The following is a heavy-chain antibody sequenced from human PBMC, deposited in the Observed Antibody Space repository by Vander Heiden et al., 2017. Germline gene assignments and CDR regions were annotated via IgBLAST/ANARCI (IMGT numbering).Heavy chain of an antibody. CDR1: GFTFSNYA. CDR3: AKSPTWSMIVPLDY. CDR2: ISGSGGTT. V-gene: IGHV3-23*01. J-gene: IGHJ4*02. D-gene: IGHD3-22*01. Sequence: EVQLLESGGGLVQPGRSLRLSCAASGFTFSNYAMSWVRQAPGKGLEWVSAISGSGGTTYYADSVKGRFTISRDASKNTLYLQMNSLRAEDTAVYYCAKSPTWSMIVPLDYWGQGTLVTVSS.